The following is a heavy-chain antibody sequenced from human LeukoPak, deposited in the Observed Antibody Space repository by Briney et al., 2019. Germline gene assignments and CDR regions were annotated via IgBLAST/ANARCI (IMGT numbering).Heavy chain of an antibody. V-gene: IGHV4-34*01. Sequence: SETLSLTCAVYGGSFSGYYWSWIRQPPGKGLGWIGEINHSGSTNYNPSLKSRVTISVDTSKNQFSLKLSSVTAADTAVYYCARGSAARPAWGQGTLVTVSS. J-gene: IGHJ4*02. CDR1: GGSFSGYY. CDR2: INHSGST. CDR3: ARGSAARPA. D-gene: IGHD6-6*01.